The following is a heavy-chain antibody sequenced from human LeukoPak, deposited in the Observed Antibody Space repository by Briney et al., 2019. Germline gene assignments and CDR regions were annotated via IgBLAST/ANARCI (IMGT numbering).Heavy chain of an antibody. D-gene: IGHD3-22*01. Sequence: GGSLRLSCVASGFTFSSYAMSWVRQAPGKGLEWVSSISTGGDNTHYGDSVKGRFTISRDNSKNTLYLQMNSLRAEDTAVYYCAREPYYYDSSGYYYPHYFDYWGQGTLVTVSS. J-gene: IGHJ4*02. CDR1: GFTFSSYA. V-gene: IGHV3-23*01. CDR2: ISTGGDNT. CDR3: AREPYYYDSSGYYYPHYFDY.